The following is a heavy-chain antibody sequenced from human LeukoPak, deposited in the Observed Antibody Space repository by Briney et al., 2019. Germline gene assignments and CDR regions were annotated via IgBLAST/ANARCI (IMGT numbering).Heavy chain of an antibody. J-gene: IGHJ4*02. D-gene: IGHD2-15*01. CDR2: IKQDGSEK. CDR1: GFTFSSCW. CDR3: ARVAAALDY. V-gene: IGHV3-7*03. Sequence: GGSLRLSCAASGFTFSSCWMSWVRQAPGKGLEWVANIKQDGSEKYYVDSVKGRFTISRDNAKNSLYLQMNSLRAEDTAVYYCARVAAALDYWGQGTLVTVSS.